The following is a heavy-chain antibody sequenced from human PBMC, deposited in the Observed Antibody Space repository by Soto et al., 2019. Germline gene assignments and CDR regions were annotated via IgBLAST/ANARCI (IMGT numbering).Heavy chain of an antibody. V-gene: IGHV3-53*04. CDR3: ASASLAALDY. CDR2: IYTGGTT. D-gene: IGHD6-19*01. CDR1: GFTVSSNF. Sequence: EVQLVESGGGLVQPGGSLRLSCAVSGFTVSSNFMSWVRQAPGKGLEWVSVIYTGGTTYYADSVKGRFTISRHNSNNTLYLQMNSLRPEDTAVYYCASASLAALDYWGQGTLVTVSS. J-gene: IGHJ4*02.